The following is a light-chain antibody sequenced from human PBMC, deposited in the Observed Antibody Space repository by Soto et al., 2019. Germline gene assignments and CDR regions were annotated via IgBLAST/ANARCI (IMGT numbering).Light chain of an antibody. V-gene: IGLV8-61*01. J-gene: IGLJ3*02. CDR3: ELYMGSGIWV. Sequence: QTVVTQEPSFSVSHGETVTLTCDLSSGSVSTSYYPGWYQQTPGQAPRTLVYSTNTRSSGVPDRFSGSILGNKAALTITGAQAEDESDYYCELYMGSGIWVFGGGTKLTVL. CDR1: SGSVSTSYY. CDR2: STN.